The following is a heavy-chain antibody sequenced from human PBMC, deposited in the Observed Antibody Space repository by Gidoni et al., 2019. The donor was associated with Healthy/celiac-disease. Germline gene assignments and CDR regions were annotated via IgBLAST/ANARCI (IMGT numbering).Heavy chain of an antibody. D-gene: IGHD5-18*01. J-gene: IGHJ6*02. CDR2: ISSSSSTI. CDR3: AREKGTAMVWVRGLDV. Sequence: EVQLVESGGDLVQPGGSLRLSCAASGFTFSTYSMNWVRQAPGKGLEWVSDISSSSSTIYYADSVKGRFTISRDNAKNSLYRQMNSLRAEDTAVYYCAREKGTAMVWVRGLDVWGQGTTVTVSS. CDR1: GFTFSTYS. V-gene: IGHV3-48*01.